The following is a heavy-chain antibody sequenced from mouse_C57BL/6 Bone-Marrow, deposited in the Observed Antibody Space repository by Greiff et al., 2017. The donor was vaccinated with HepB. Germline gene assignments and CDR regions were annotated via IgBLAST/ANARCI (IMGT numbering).Heavy chain of an antibody. Sequence: QVQLQQSGAELVKPGASVKLSCKASGYTFTEYTIHWVQQRSGQGLEWIGWFYPGSGSIKYNEKFQDKATLTADKSSSNVYMELSRLTSEDSSVYFCARHEDIYYYGSFFAYWGQGTLVTVSA. CDR3: ARHEDIYYYGSFFAY. J-gene: IGHJ3*01. V-gene: IGHV1-62-2*01. D-gene: IGHD1-1*01. CDR2: FYPGSGSI. CDR1: GYTFTEYT.